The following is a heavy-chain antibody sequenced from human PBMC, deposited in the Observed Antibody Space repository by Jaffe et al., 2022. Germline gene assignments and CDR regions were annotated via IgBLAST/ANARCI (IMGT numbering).Heavy chain of an antibody. V-gene: IGHV3-9*01. CDR1: GFTFDDYA. CDR3: AKGPYGHLGELSLYYFDY. D-gene: IGHD3-16*02. Sequence: EVQLVESGGGLVQPGRSLRLSCAASGFTFDDYAMHWVRQAPGKGLEWVSGISWNSGSIGYADSVKGRFTISRDNAKNSLYLQMNSLRAEDTALYYCAKGPYGHLGELSLYYFDYWGQGTLVTVSS. J-gene: IGHJ4*02. CDR2: ISWNSGSI.